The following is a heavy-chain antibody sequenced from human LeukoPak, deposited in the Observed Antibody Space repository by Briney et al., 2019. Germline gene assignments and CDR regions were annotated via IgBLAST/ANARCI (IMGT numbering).Heavy chain of an antibody. J-gene: IGHJ4*02. D-gene: IGHD6-19*01. CDR2: ITSSGTSI. CDR3: ARGQGAVSGPFAY. CDR1: GFTFSDYY. V-gene: IGHV3-11*01. Sequence: GGSLRLSCAASGFTFSDYYMSWIRQAPGKGLERVSYITSSGTSIYYTDSVKGRFTISRDNTKNSLYLQMNSLRAEDTAVYYCARGQGAVSGPFAYWGQGTLVTVSS.